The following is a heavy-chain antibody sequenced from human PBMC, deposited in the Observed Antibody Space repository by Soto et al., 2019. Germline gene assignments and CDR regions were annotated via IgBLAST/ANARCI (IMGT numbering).Heavy chain of an antibody. CDR3: ARAGAAAAPFDY. CDR2: IWYDGSNK. CDR1: GFTFSSYG. D-gene: IGHD6-13*01. J-gene: IGHJ4*02. Sequence: QVQLVESGGGVVQPGRSLRLSCAASGFTFSSYGMHWVRQAPGKGLEWVAVIWYDGSNKYYADSVKGRFTISRDNSKNTLYLQMSSLRAEDTAVYYCARAGAAAAPFDYWGQGTLVTVSS. V-gene: IGHV3-33*01.